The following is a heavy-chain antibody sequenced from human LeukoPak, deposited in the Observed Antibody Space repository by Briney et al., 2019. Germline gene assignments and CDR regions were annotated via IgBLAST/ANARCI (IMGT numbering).Heavy chain of an antibody. V-gene: IGHV3-74*01. Sequence: GGSLRLSCAASGFTFSKYWMLWVRQAPGKGLESVSRINTDGTVTTYADSVKSRFTVSRDNADNTMFLQMNSVRDEDTAVYYCATKQWLAPPPDSWGQGTSVTVSS. D-gene: IGHD6-19*01. CDR1: GFTFSKYW. J-gene: IGHJ4*02. CDR2: INTDGTVT. CDR3: ATKQWLAPPPDS.